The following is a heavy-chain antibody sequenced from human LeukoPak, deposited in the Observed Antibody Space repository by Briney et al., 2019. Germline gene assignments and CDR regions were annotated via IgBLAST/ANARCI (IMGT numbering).Heavy chain of an antibody. V-gene: IGHV3-30*14. D-gene: IGHD1-20*01. CDR2: ISYDGSNK. CDR3: SNNWNCDY. CDR1: GFTLRSYA. Sequence: GGSLRLSCPASGFTLRSYARHWVRLAPGKGLEGVAVISYDGSNKYYAHPLKRRFTISRDNSKGTLYFQLNSLRADDPAVYYCSNNWNCDYWGQGTLVTVSS. J-gene: IGHJ4*02.